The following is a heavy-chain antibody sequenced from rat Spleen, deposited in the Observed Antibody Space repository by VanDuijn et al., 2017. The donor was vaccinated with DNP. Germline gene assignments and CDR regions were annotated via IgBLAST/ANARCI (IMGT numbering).Heavy chain of an antibody. CDR3: TTDLSGAFDY. V-gene: IGHV5-31*01. J-gene: IGHJ2*01. D-gene: IGHD3-1*01. Sequence: EVQLVESGGGPVQPGRSLKISCIASGFIFSNYWMTWIRQAPGKGLEWVASITSGGSNTYYPDSVKGRFTISRDNAKSTLYLQMDSLRSEDTATYYCTTDLSGAFDYWGQGVMVTVSS. CDR1: GFIFSNYW. CDR2: ITSGGSNT.